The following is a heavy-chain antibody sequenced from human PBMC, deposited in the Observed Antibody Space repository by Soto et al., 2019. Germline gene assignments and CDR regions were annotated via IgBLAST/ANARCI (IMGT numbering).Heavy chain of an antibody. Sequence: QVQLQESGPGLVSPWETLSLTCSVSGGSISSSGYYWGWIRQPPGKGLEWIGSMYNSGSAYYNPSLNGRVNISADKYKNEYSMKLTSVTAADTAVYYCVRLYYDSSGFLLYYSYGMDVWGQGTTVTVSS. CDR2: MYNSGSA. V-gene: IGHV4-39*01. J-gene: IGHJ6*02. CDR3: VRLYYDSSGFLLYYSYGMDV. CDR1: GGSISSSGYY. D-gene: IGHD3-22*01.